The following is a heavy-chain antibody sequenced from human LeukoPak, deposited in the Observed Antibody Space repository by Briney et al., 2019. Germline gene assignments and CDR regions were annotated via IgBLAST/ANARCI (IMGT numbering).Heavy chain of an antibody. J-gene: IGHJ5*02. V-gene: IGHV3-66*01. CDR3: AKDSGVIAINNWFDP. Sequence: GGSLRLSCAASGFTVSSNYMSWVRQAPGKGLEWVSVIYSGGSTYYADSVKGRFTISRDNSKNTLYLQMNSLRAEDTAVYYCAKDSGVIAINNWFDPWGQGTLVTVSS. D-gene: IGHD2-21*01. CDR1: GFTVSSNY. CDR2: IYSGGST.